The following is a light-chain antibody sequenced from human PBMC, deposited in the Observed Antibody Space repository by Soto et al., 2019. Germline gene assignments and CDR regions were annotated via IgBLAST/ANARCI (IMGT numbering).Light chain of an antibody. CDR2: KAS. V-gene: IGKV1-5*03. CDR3: QHYNSYPWT. CDR1: QSISSW. J-gene: IGKJ1*01. Sequence: DIQMTQSPSTLSASVGDRVTITCRASQSISSWLAWYQQKPGKAPKLLIYKASSLESGVPSRFSGSGSGTEFTLTISSLQPDDFATFYCQHYNSYPWTFGQGTKVEV.